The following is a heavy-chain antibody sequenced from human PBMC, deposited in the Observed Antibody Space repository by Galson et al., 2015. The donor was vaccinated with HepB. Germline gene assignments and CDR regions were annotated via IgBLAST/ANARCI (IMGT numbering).Heavy chain of an antibody. J-gene: IGHJ4*02. CDR1: GFTFSSYS. D-gene: IGHD4-23*01. V-gene: IGHV3-48*02. CDR2: ISSSSSTI. Sequence: SLRLSCAASGFTFSSYSMNWVRQAPGKGLEWVSYISSSSSTIYYADSVKGRFTISRDNAKNSLYLQMNSLRDEDAAVYYCARRYGGNPPGRGDGIPFDYWGQGTLVTVSS. CDR3: ARRYGGNPPGRGDGIPFDY.